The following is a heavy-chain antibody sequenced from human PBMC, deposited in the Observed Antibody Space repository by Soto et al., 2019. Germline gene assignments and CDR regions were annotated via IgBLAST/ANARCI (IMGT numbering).Heavy chain of an antibody. Sequence: ASVKVSCKASGYTFTSYYMHWVRQAPGQGLEWMGIINPSGGSTSYAQKFQGRVTMTRDTSTSTVYMELSSLRSEDTAVYYCARDGKEQWLPRYFDYWGQGTLVTVSS. CDR1: GYTFTSYY. D-gene: IGHD6-19*01. CDR3: ARDGKEQWLPRYFDY. V-gene: IGHV1-46*01. J-gene: IGHJ4*02. CDR2: INPSGGST.